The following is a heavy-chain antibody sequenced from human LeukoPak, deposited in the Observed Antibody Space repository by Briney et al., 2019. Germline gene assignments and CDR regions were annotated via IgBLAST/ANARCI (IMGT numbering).Heavy chain of an antibody. CDR1: GFTFDDYA. CDR2: IRSDGSNK. CDR3: AKVMDRDIVATIRLGSQYYFDY. V-gene: IGHV3-30*02. J-gene: IGHJ4*02. D-gene: IGHD5-12*01. Sequence: GGSLRLSCAASGFTFDDYAMHWVRQAPGKGLEWVAFIRSDGSNKYYADSVKGRFTISRDNSKNTLYLQLNSLRAEDTAVYYCAKVMDRDIVATIRLGSQYYFDYWGQGTLVTVSS.